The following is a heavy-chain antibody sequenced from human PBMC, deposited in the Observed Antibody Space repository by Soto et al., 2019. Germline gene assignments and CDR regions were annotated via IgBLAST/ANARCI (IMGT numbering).Heavy chain of an antibody. J-gene: IGHJ5*01. CDR1: RFTFSDFS. Sequence: DVQLLESGGGLVQPGGSLTLSCAASRFTFSDFSMSWVRQAPGKGLEWVSSIGGGGSDTYYADSVKGRFTISRDNSTNTLYLQMDSRRDEETAVYYCAKDAVPYNGKWDWFDSWGQGTLVIVSS. CDR2: IGGGGSDT. CDR3: AKDAVPYNGKWDWFDS. V-gene: IGHV3-23*01. D-gene: IGHD1-20*01.